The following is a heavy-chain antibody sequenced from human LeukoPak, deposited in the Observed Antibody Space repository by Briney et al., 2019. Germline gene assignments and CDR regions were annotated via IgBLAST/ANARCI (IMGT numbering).Heavy chain of an antibody. Sequence: GASVKVSCKASGYTFTSYDINWVRQATGQGLEWMGWMNPNSGNTGYAQKFQGRVTMTRNTSISTAYVELSSLRSEDTAVYYCARGRYDFWSGYFKYNWFDPWGQGTLVTVSS. CDR3: ARGRYDFWSGYFKYNWFDP. CDR1: GYTFTSYD. CDR2: MNPNSGNT. D-gene: IGHD3-3*01. V-gene: IGHV1-8*01. J-gene: IGHJ5*02.